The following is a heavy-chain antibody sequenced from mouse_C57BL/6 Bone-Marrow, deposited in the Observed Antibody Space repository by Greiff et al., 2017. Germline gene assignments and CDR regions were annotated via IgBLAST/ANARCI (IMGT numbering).Heavy chain of an antibody. J-gene: IGHJ4*01. CDR2: IYPGGGYT. CDR1: GYTFTNYW. D-gene: IGHD2-4*01. Sequence: VKLVESGAELVRPGTSVKMSCKASGYTFTNYWIGWAKQRPGHGLEWIGDIYPGGGYTNYNEKFKGKATLTADKSSSTAYMQFSSLTSEDSAIYYCARLYYDYDAYAMDYWGQGTSVTVSS. V-gene: IGHV1-63*01. CDR3: ARLYYDYDAYAMDY.